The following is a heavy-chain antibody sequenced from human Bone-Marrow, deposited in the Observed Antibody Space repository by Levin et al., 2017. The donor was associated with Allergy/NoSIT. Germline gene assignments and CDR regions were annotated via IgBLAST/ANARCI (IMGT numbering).Heavy chain of an antibody. CDR2: IYSGGST. CDR1: GFTVSSNY. CDR3: ARDRRAARSSYYFDY. D-gene: IGHD6-6*01. Sequence: PGGSLRLSCAASGFTVSSNYMSWVRQAPGKGLEWVSVIYSGGSTYYADSAMGRFTISRDNTENTLYLQMNSLRDEDTAVYYCARDRRAARSSYYFDYWGQGTLVTVSS. J-gene: IGHJ4*02. V-gene: IGHV3-66*01.